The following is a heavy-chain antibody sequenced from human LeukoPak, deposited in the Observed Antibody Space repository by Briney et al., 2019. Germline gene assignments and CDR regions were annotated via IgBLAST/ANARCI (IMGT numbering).Heavy chain of an antibody. D-gene: IGHD7-27*01. CDR2: ISNSGSTI. J-gene: IGHJ4*02. CDR3: ASVNWESLDY. V-gene: IGHV3-48*03. CDR1: GFTYRSYE. Sequence: GGSVRLSCAASGFTYRSYEMNWVRQAPGRGREGVSYISNSGSTIYYADSVKGRFTSSRDTAKNSLYLQMNSLSGEDTAVYYWASVNWESLDYWGQGTLVTVSS.